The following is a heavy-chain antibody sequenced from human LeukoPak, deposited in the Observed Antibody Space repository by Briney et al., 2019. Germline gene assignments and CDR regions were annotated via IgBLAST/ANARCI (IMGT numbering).Heavy chain of an antibody. V-gene: IGHV3-48*03. J-gene: IGHJ4*02. CDR1: GFTFSSYE. CDR2: ISSSGSTI. Sequence: PGGSLRLSCAASGFTFSSYEMNWVRQAPGKGLEWVSYISSSGSTIYYADSVKGRFTISRDNSRNTLYVQMNSLRAEDTAIYYCAKGTLEIYDYVWGRFDYWGQGTLVTVSS. D-gene: IGHD3-16*01. CDR3: AKGTLEIYDYVWGRFDY.